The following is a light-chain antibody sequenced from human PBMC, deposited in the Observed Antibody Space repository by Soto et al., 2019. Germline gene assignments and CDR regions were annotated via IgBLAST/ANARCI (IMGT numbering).Light chain of an antibody. CDR3: SSYTSSSTHYL. Sequence: QSVLTQPASVSGSPGQSITISCTGTSSDVGGYNYVSWYQQHPGKAPKLMIYDVSDRPSGVSYRFSGSKSGNTASLTISGLQAEDEADYYCSSYTSSSTHYLFGAGTKVTVL. CDR2: DVS. CDR1: SSDVGGYNY. J-gene: IGLJ1*01. V-gene: IGLV2-14*01.